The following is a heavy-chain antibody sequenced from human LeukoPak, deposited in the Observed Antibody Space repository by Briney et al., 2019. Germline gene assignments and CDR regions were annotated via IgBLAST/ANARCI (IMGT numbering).Heavy chain of an antibody. J-gene: IGHJ4*02. V-gene: IGHV4-39*01. D-gene: IGHD6-19*01. CDR3: ARHASGRIAVDGIRY. Sequence: SETLSLTCTVSGGSISSSSYYWGWIRQPPGKGLEWIGSIYYSGSTYYNPSLKSRVTISVDTSKNQFSLKLSSVTAADTAVYYCARHASGRIAVDGIRYWGQGTLVTVSS. CDR2: IYYSGST. CDR1: GGSISSSSYY.